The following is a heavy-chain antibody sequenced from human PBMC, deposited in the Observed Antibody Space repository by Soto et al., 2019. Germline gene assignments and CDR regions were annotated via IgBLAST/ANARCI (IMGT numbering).Heavy chain of an antibody. J-gene: IGHJ3*02. D-gene: IGHD1-26*01. V-gene: IGHV3-48*03. CDR1: GFTFSSYE. Sequence: LRLSCAASGFTFSSYEMNWVRQAPGKGLEWVSYISSSGSTIYYADSVKGRFTISRDNAKNSLYLQMNSLRAEDTAVYYCARIYSGSYHDAFDIWGQGTMVTVSS. CDR2: ISSSGSTI. CDR3: ARIYSGSYHDAFDI.